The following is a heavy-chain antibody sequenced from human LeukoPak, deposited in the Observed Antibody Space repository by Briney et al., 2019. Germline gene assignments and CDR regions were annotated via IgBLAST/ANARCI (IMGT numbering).Heavy chain of an antibody. J-gene: IGHJ4*02. CDR3: ASGREGYNPSDY. D-gene: IGHD5-24*01. V-gene: IGHV1-18*01. Sequence: ASVKVSCKASGYTFPSYGVSWVRQAPGQGLEWMGWISGYNGNTNYEQKYLGRVTLTTDTSTSTAYMELRSLRSDDTAVYYCASGREGYNPSDYWGQGTLVTVSS. CDR2: ISGYNGNT. CDR1: GYTFPSYG.